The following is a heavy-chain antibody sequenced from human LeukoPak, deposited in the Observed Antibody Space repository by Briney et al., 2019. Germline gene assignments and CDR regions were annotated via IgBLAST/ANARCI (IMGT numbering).Heavy chain of an antibody. J-gene: IGHJ4*02. CDR1: GYSYSRHD. CDR2: VNPDSGNT. CDR3: AREIRRCFDY. V-gene: IGHV1-8*01. Sequence: ASVKVSCKASGYSYSRHDINWLRQASGQGLEWMGWVNPDSGNTGYAQKFQGRVTMTTNTSITTAYMELSSLRSEDTAVYYCAREIRRCFDYWGQGTLVTVSS.